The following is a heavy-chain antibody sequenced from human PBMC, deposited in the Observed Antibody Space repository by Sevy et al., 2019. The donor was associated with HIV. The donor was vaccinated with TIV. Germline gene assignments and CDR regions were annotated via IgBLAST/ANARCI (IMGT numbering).Heavy chain of an antibody. J-gene: IGHJ4*02. CDR2: IKTKIDGETT. CDR3: TTRPYGSIIDY. CDR1: GFNISSAS. V-gene: IGHV3-15*07. Sequence: GSLRLSCGGSGFNISSASMNWVRQAPGRGLEWVGRIKTKIDGETTDYGAPVKGRFIISRDDSRKTVYVQLNSVKSEDTAMYFCTTRPYGSIIDYWGQGTLVTVSS. D-gene: IGHD3-10*01.